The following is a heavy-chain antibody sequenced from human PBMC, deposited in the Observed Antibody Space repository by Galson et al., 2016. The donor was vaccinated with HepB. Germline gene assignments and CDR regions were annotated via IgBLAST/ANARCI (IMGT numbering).Heavy chain of an antibody. V-gene: IGHV3-30*18. Sequence: SLRLSCAASGFIFSNYAIHWVRQAPGKGLEWVAVISYDGSIKYYADSVKGRFTISRDNSKNTLYLQMNSLRGEDTAVYYCAKDQEFHYDSRIFDYWGQGTLVTVSS. D-gene: IGHD3-22*01. CDR3: AKDQEFHYDSRIFDY. CDR1: GFIFSNYA. J-gene: IGHJ4*02. CDR2: ISYDGSIK.